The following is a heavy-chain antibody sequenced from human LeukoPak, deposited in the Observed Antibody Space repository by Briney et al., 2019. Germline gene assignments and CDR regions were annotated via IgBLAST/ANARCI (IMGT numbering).Heavy chain of an antibody. V-gene: IGHV6-1*01. D-gene: IGHD3-16*01. CDR2: TYYRSKWYT. Sequence: SQTLSLTCALSGDSVSSYSATWDWIRQSPSRGLEWLGRTYYRSKWYTDYAVSVKSRVTVNPDTSKNQFSLQLNSVTPEDTAVYYCAREGSDGYLFDYWGQGSLVIVSS. CDR3: AREGSDGYLFDY. J-gene: IGHJ4*02. CDR1: GDSVSSYSAT.